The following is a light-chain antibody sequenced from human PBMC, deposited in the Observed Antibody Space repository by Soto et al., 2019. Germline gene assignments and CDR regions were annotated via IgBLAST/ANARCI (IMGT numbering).Light chain of an antibody. V-gene: IGKV3-11*01. CDR2: DAS. J-gene: IGKJ1*01. CDR3: QQYDNWPWT. CDR1: RSVSSY. Sequence: EIVLTQAPATLSLSPGESATLSCSATRSVSSYLAWYQQKPGQAPRLLIYDASSRPTDIPARFSGSGSGTDFTLTISSLQSEDFAVYYCQQYDNWPWTFGQGTKVDIK.